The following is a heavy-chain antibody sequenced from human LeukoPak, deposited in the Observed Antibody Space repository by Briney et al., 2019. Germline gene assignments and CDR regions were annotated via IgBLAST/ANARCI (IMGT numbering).Heavy chain of an antibody. V-gene: IGHV4-34*01. Sequence: SETLSLTCAVYGGSFSGYYWTWIRQPPGKGPEWIGEINHRESTNYNPSLKSRVTISMDTSTYQFSLRLSSVTAADTAVYFCARGPTTVYDSLTGYYYFDYWGQGTLVTVSS. J-gene: IGHJ4*02. D-gene: IGHD3-9*01. CDR3: ARGPTTVYDSLTGYYYFDY. CDR2: INHREST. CDR1: GGSFSGYY.